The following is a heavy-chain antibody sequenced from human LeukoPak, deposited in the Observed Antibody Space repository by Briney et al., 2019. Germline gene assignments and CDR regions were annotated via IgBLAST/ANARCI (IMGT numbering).Heavy chain of an antibody. J-gene: IGHJ5*02. CDR1: GFTFSSYS. V-gene: IGHV3-21*01. D-gene: IGHD2-2*01. Sequence: PGGSLRLSCAASGFTFSSYSMNWVRQAPGKGLEWVSSISSSSSYIYYADSVKGRFTISRDNAKNSLYLQMNSLRAEDTAVYYCARDLSTFWYHHLSADGWFDPWGQGTLVTVSS. CDR3: ARDLSTFWYHHLSADGWFDP. CDR2: ISSSSSYI.